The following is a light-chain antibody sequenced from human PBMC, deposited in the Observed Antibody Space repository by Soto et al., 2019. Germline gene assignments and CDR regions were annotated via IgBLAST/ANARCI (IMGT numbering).Light chain of an antibody. Sequence: ILLTQSPGPLSLSPGERATLSCRASKSVSNNYLAWYQQKTGQAPRLLIYDASNRATGIPARLSGSGYGTDLTITISSIEHEDFEVYYCQQGSNWTRTFGQGTKVDIK. CDR3: QQGSNWTRT. V-gene: IGKV3-11*01. CDR1: KSVSNNY. CDR2: DAS. J-gene: IGKJ1*01.